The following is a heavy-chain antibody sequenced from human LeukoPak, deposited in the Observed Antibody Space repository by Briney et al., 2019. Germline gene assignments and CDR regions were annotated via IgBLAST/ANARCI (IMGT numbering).Heavy chain of an antibody. CDR2: VYKTGLF. CDR1: GDSTASYY. V-gene: IGHV4-59*12. CDR3: ARDYYDSSGYYYAL. Sequence: PSGTLSLTCSVSGDSTASYYWGWIRQSPGKGPEWLGYVYKTGLFDYNSSLRGRVTMSIDTSKNQFSLKLSSVTAADTAVYYCARDYYDSSGYYYALWGQGTLVTVSS. D-gene: IGHD3-22*01. J-gene: IGHJ4*02.